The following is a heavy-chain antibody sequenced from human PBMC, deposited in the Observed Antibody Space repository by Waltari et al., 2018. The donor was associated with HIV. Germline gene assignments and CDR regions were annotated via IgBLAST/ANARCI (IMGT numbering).Heavy chain of an antibody. J-gene: IGHJ4*02. D-gene: IGHD3-9*01. CDR2: MYYSGST. CDR1: GASLSSRPYY. CDR3: ARHYAWFDILTGSPPTYYFDS. Sequence: QLKLLQSGPRLVKPSETLSLTCSVSGASLSSRPYYWGWIRHPPGKGLQYLGSMYYSGSTYYNPSLNSRLTLSADTSKNQFSLRLNSVTAADTAVYYCARHYAWFDILTGSPPTYYFDSWGPGSLVTVS. V-gene: IGHV4-39*01.